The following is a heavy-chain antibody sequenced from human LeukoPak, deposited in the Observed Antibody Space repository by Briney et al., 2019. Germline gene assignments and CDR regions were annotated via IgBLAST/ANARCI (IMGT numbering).Heavy chain of an antibody. CDR1: GGSISSGSYY. CDR2: IYTSGAT. CDR3: ARTGGGVGWFGTIDS. J-gene: IGHJ4*02. Sequence: SETLSLTCTVSGGSISSGSYYWAWIRQPAGKGLEWIGHIYTSGATSYNPSLQSRVTISVDTSKHEFSLKLTSLTAADTAVYYCARTGGGVGWFGTIDSWGQGTLVTVSS. V-gene: IGHV4-61*09. D-gene: IGHD1-14*01.